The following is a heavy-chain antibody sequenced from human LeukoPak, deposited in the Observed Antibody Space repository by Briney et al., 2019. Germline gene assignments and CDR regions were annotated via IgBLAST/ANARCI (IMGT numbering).Heavy chain of an antibody. V-gene: IGHV4-59*01. CDR1: GGSISSYY. Sequence: SETLSLTCTVSGGSISSYYWSWIRQPPGKGLEWIEYIYYSGSTNYNPSLKSRVTISVDTSKNQFSLKLSSVTAADTAVYYCARAPYSSGWYYFDYWGQGTLVTVSS. CDR2: IYYSGST. CDR3: ARAPYSSGWYYFDY. J-gene: IGHJ4*02. D-gene: IGHD6-19*01.